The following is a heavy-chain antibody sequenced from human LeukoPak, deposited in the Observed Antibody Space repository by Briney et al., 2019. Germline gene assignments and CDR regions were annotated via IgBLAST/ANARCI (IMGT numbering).Heavy chain of an antibody. CDR3: ARIRREGQLAVDY. CDR2: LFSNDEK. J-gene: IGHJ4*02. V-gene: IGHV2-26*01. Sequence: ESGPTLVNPTETLTLTCTVSGFSRSTARMGVSWIRQPQGKALEWLAQLFSNDEKSYSTSLKSRLTISKDTSKSQVVLTMTNMDPVDTATYYCARIRREGQLAVDYWGQGTLVTVSS. CDR1: GFSRSTARMG. D-gene: IGHD6-6*01.